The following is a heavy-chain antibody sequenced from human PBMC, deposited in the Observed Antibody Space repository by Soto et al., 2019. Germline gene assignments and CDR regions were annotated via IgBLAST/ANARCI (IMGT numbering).Heavy chain of an antibody. Sequence: GGSLRLSCTASGFTFSSYAMSWVRQAPGKGLEWVSAISGSGGSTYYADSVKGRFTISRDNSKNTLHLQMNSLRAKDTAVYYCANGSPRTSCYHYWGQGTLVTVS. V-gene: IGHV3-23*01. CDR1: GFTFSSYA. CDR3: ANGSPRTSCYHY. CDR2: ISGSGGST. D-gene: IGHD2-2*01. J-gene: IGHJ4*02.